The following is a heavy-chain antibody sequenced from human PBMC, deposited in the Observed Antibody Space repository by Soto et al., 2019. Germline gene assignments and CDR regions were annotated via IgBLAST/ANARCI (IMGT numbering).Heavy chain of an antibody. CDR1: GCTFSSYA. D-gene: IGHD6-19*01. V-gene: IGHV1-69*06. CDR3: ARSSSSGSFYFDY. J-gene: IGHJ4*02. CDR2: TIPIFGTA. Sequence: SVKVSCKASGCTFSSYAISWVRQAPGQGLEWMGGTIPIFGTANYAQKFQGRVTITADKSTSTAYMELSSLRSEDTAVYYCARSSSSGSFYFDYWGQGTLVTVSS.